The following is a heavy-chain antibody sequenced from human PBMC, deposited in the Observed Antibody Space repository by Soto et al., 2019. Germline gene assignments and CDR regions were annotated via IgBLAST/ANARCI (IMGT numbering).Heavy chain of an antibody. D-gene: IGHD3-10*01. Sequence: QVELVQSGAEVKKPGASVKVSCETSGYTLSSYGISWVRQAPGQGLEWMGWINNYSGNIKYAQKLQGRVTMTTDTATSTAYMEVRSLTYDDTAVYYCARTYYYGSGTYYRFDPWGQGTLVTVSS. V-gene: IGHV1-18*01. CDR3: ARTYYYGSGTYYRFDP. CDR2: INNYSGNI. CDR1: GYTLSSYG. J-gene: IGHJ5*02.